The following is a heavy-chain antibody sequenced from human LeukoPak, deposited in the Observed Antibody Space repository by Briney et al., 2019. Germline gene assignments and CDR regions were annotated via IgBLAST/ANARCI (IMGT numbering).Heavy chain of an antibody. V-gene: IGHV4-59*01. D-gene: IGHD4-11*01. CDR1: GGSISSYY. CDR3: ARAGYSNYNFDY. CDR2: IYYSGSI. J-gene: IGHJ4*02. Sequence: SETLSLTCTVSGGSISSYYWSWIRQPPGKGLEWIGYIYYSGSINYNPSLKSRVTISVDTSKNQFSLKLSSVTAADTAVYYCARAGYSNYNFDYWGQGTLVTVSS.